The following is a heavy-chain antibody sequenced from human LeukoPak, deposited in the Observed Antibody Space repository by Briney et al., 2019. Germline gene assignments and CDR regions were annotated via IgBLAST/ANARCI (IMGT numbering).Heavy chain of an antibody. D-gene: IGHD6-6*01. V-gene: IGHV1-2*02. CDR2: INPNSGGT. J-gene: IGHJ5*02. Sequence: GASVKVSCKASGYTFTGYYMHWVRQAPGQGLEWMGWINPNSGGTNYAQKFQGRVTMTRDTSISTAYMELSRLRSDDTAVYYCARDLRIAARPFSCGFDPWGQEPWSPSPQ. CDR1: GYTFTGYY. CDR3: ARDLRIAARPFSCGFDP.